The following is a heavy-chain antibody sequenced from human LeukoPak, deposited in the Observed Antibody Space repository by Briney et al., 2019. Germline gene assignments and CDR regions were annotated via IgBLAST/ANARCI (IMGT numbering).Heavy chain of an antibody. V-gene: IGHV4-61*02. Sequence: SETLSLTCTVSGGSISSGSYSWSWIRQPAGKGLEWIGRIYTSGSTNYNPSLKSRVTISVDTSKNQFSLKLSSVTAADTAVYYCARVDGYYYYMDVWGKGTTVTVSS. CDR2: IYTSGST. J-gene: IGHJ6*03. CDR3: ARVDGYYYYMDV. CDR1: GGSISSGSYS. D-gene: IGHD5-24*01.